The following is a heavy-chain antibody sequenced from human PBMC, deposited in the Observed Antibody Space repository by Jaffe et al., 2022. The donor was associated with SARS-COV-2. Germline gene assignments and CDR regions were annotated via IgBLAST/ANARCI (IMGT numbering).Heavy chain of an antibody. CDR1: GFSLSNARMG. CDR2: IFSNDEK. Sequence: QVTLKESGPVLVKPTETLTLTCTVSGFSLSNARMGVSWIRQPPGKALEWLAHIFSNDEKSYSTSLKSRLTISKDTSKSQVVLTMTNMDPVDTATYYCARTLSPIFVVVTATDNWFDPWGQGTLVTVSS. J-gene: IGHJ5*02. CDR3: ARTLSPIFVVVTATDNWFDP. D-gene: IGHD2-21*02. V-gene: IGHV2-26*01.